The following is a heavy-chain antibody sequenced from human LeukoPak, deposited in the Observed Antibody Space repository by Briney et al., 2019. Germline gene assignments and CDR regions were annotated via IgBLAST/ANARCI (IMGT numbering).Heavy chain of an antibody. CDR3: ARDWALTE. D-gene: IGHD7-27*01. CDR1: GFTFSDYS. CDR2: ISPSGTHR. V-gene: IGHV3-21*01. J-gene: IGHJ4*02. Sequence: GGSLRLSCAGSGFTFSDYSLGWVRQAPGKGLEWVSSISPSGTHRFYGDSVQGRFTISRDNAKNSVFLEMTSLKVEDTAVYYCARDWALTEWGQGTLVTVSS.